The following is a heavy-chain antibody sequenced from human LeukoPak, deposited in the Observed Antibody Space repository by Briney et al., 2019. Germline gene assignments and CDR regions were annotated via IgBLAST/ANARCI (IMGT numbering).Heavy chain of an antibody. CDR1: GFTFSSYA. Sequence: GGSLRLSCAASGFTFSSYAMSRVRKTPGKGLEWVSIISGSAGTTYYADSMKGRFTISRDNSKNTLYLQKNSLRTEDTAVYYCAKEDWRMDVWGQGTTVTVSS. J-gene: IGHJ6*02. CDR2: ISGSAGTT. CDR3: AKEDWRMDV. V-gene: IGHV3-23*01. D-gene: IGHD2-21*01.